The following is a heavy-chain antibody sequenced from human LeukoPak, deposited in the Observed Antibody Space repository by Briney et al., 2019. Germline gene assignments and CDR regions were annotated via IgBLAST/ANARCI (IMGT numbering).Heavy chain of an antibody. Sequence: PGRSLRLSCAASGFTFSSYGIHWVRQAPGKGLEWVAVISNDGSNKFCADSVKGRFTISRDNSKNTLYLQMNSLRAEDTAVYYCAKDRGSGYLDYWGQGTLVTVSS. D-gene: IGHD6-19*01. V-gene: IGHV3-30*18. J-gene: IGHJ4*02. CDR3: AKDRGSGYLDY. CDR1: GFTFSSYG. CDR2: ISNDGSNK.